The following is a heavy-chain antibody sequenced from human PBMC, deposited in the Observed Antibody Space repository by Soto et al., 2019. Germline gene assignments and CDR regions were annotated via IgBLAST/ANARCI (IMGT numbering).Heavy chain of an antibody. CDR1: GGSISSYY. CDR2: IHYSGST. D-gene: IGHD3-22*01. J-gene: IGHJ4*02. V-gene: IGHV4-59*12. CDR3: ARVHPISGYYYVEYYFDY. Sequence: SETLSLTCTVSGGSISSYYWSWIRQPPGKGLEWIGFIHYSGSTNYNPSLKSRVTISVDTSKNQFSLKLSSVTAADTAVYYCARVHPISGYYYVEYYFDYWGQGTLVTVSS.